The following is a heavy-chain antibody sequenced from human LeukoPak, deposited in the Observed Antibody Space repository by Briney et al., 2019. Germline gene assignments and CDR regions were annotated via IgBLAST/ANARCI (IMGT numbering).Heavy chain of an antibody. J-gene: IGHJ6*03. CDR2: ISNSGGST. Sequence: GGSLRLSCAASGFTFTTYCLTWVRQAPGKGLEWVSAISNSGGSTHYADSVKGRFTISRDNSKSTLYLQMSSLRSEDTAVYYCAASGFGFGELPSYFYYYMDVWGKGTTVTISS. V-gene: IGHV3-23*01. CDR3: AASGFGFGELPSYFYYYMDV. D-gene: IGHD3-10*01. CDR1: GFTFTTYC.